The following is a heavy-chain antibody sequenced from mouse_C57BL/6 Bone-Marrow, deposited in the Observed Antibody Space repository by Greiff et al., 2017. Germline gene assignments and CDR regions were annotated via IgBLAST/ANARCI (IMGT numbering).Heavy chain of an antibody. CDR1: GYTFTSYD. V-gene: IGHV1-85*01. CDR2: IYPGGGST. J-gene: IGHJ1*03. Sequence: QVQLQQSGPELVKPGASVKLSCKASGYTFTSYDINWVKQRPGQGLEWIGWIYPGGGSTKYNEKFKGKATLTVDTSSSTAYMGLHSLTSEDSAVYCWTRVEMDGSSGEWYFDVWGTGTRGTVSS. D-gene: IGHD1-1*01. CDR3: TRVEMDGSSGEWYFDV.